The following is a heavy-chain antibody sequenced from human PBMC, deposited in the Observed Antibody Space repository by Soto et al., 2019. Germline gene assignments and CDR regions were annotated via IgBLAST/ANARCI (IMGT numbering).Heavy chain of an antibody. D-gene: IGHD6-19*01. CDR2: INHSGSA. CDR1: GGSFSGYY. V-gene: IGHV4-34*01. CDR3: ARTRAVWFDP. J-gene: IGHJ5*02. Sequence: SQTLSLTCAVYGGSFSGYYWSWIRQPPGKGLEWIGEINHSGSANYNPSLKSRVTISVDTSKNQFSLKLSSVTAADTAVYYCARTRAVWFDPWGQGTLVTVSS.